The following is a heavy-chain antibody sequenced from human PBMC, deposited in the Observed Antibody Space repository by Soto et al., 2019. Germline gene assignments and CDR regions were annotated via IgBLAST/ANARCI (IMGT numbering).Heavy chain of an antibody. CDR2: ISYDGSNK. CDR3: ARDFDYGDYDY. CDR1: GFTFSSYG. D-gene: IGHD4-17*01. V-gene: IGHV3-30*03. J-gene: IGHJ4*02. Sequence: GGSLRLSCAASGFTFSSYGMHWVRQAPGKGLEWVAVISYDGSNKYYADSVKGRLTISRDNSKNTLYLQMNSLRAEDTAVYYCARDFDYGDYDYWGQGTLVTVSS.